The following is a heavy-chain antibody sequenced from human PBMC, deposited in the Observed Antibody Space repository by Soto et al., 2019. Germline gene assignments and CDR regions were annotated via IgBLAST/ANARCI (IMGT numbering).Heavy chain of an antibody. D-gene: IGHD1-26*01. CDR3: PQTRGNGTYPRGFQP. V-gene: IGHV4-31*03. J-gene: IGHJ1*01. CDR1: GGSISSGDYY. CDR2: IYYSGST. Sequence: QVQLQESGPGLVKPSQTLSLTCTASGGSISSGDYYWSWMRQHPGKGLEWIGYIYYSGSTYYNPSLHIRFTLSEPTSKNSYSLKLRSATDTATPVYSCPQTRGNGTYPRGFQPWGQGTLVTVSS.